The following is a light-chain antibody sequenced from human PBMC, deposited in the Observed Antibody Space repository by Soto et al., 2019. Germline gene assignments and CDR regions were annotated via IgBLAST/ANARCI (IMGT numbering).Light chain of an antibody. CDR2: KAS. J-gene: IGKJ1*01. V-gene: IGKV1-5*03. Sequence: DIQMTQSPSTLSASVGDRVTITCRASQSISNWLAWYQQKPGEAPKLLIYKASNLENGVPSRFSGSGSGTEFTLTISSLQSDDFATYYCQHYNSYSEAFGQGTKVDI. CDR3: QHYNSYSEA. CDR1: QSISNW.